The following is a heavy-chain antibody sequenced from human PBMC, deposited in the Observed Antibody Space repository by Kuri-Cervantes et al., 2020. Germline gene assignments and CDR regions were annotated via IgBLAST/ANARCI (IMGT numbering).Heavy chain of an antibody. CDR2: VYYSGST. CDR1: GGSISSGSYY. Sequence: GSLRLSCTVSGGSISSGSYYWSWIRQPPGKGLDWIGSVYYSGSTDYKPSLQSRVTMSMDTSKSQISLNLSSVTAADTAVYYCARHVYCGASTRWRYFDYWGQGILVTVSS. CDR3: ARHVYCGASTRWRYFDY. J-gene: IGHJ4*02. D-gene: IGHD2-8*02. V-gene: IGHV4-39*01.